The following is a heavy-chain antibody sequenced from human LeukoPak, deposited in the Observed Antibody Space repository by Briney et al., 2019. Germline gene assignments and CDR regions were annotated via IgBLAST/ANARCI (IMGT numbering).Heavy chain of an antibody. Sequence: SQTLALTCTVSGDSISSSSYYWGWIRQPPGKGLEWIGSIYYRGSTYYNPSLKSRVTISVDTSKNQFSLKLSSVTAADTAVYYCARQGIAVAGSTTVVTPGGGAFDIWGQGTMVTVSS. CDR2: IYYRGST. CDR1: GDSISSSSYY. D-gene: IGHD6-19*01. CDR3: ARQGIAVAGSTTVVTPGGGAFDI. V-gene: IGHV4-39*01. J-gene: IGHJ3*02.